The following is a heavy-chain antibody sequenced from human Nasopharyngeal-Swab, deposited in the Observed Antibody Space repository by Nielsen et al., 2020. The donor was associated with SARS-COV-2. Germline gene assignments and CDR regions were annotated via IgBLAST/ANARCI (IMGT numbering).Heavy chain of an antibody. Sequence: RQAPGKALEWLALIYWDDDKRYSPSLKSRLTITKDTTKNQVVLTMTNMDPVDTAIYYCAHTLSLWSYKRYVFDFCGQGTMVTVSS. CDR2: IYWDDDK. J-gene: IGHJ3*01. V-gene: IGHV2-5*02. CDR3: AHTLSLWSYKRYVFDF. D-gene: IGHD1-26*01.